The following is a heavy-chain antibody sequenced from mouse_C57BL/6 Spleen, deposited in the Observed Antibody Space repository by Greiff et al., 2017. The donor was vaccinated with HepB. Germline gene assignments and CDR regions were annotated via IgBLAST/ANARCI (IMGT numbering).Heavy chain of an antibody. CDR1: GYSITSGYY. D-gene: IGHD1-1*01. CDR3: AKGYGSSYDAMDY. J-gene: IGHJ4*01. Sequence: EVQLVESGPGLVKPSQSLSLTCSVTGYSITSGYYWNWIRQFPGNKLEWMGYISYDGSNNYNPSLKNRISITRDTSKNQFFLKLNSVTTEDTATYYCAKGYGSSYDAMDYWGQGTSVTVSS. V-gene: IGHV3-6*01. CDR2: ISYDGSN.